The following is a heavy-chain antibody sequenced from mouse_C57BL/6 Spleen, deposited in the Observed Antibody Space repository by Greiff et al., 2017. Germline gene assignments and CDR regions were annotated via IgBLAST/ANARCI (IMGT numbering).Heavy chain of an antibody. D-gene: IGHD2-3*01. J-gene: IGHJ2*01. Sequence: EVKLVESGGGLVQPGGSMKLSCVASGFTFSNYWTNWVRQSPEKGLEWVAQIRLKSDNYATHYAESVKGRFTISRDDSKSSVYLQMNNLRAEDTGIYYCTPPPYDGYYDYWGQGTTLTVSS. V-gene: IGHV6-3*01. CDR2: IRLKSDNYAT. CDR3: TPPPYDGYYDY. CDR1: GFTFSNYW.